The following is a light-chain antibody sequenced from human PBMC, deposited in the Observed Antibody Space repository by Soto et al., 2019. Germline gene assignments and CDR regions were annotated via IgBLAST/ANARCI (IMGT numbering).Light chain of an antibody. CDR2: AAS. J-gene: IGKJ1*01. Sequence: TQSPGTLSLSPGERATLSCRASQSISSYLNWYQQKPGKAPKLLIYAASSLQSGVPSRFSGSGSGTDFTLTISSLQPEDFATYYCQQSYSTPRTFGQGTKVEIK. CDR1: QSISSY. V-gene: IGKV1-39*01. CDR3: QQSYSTPRT.